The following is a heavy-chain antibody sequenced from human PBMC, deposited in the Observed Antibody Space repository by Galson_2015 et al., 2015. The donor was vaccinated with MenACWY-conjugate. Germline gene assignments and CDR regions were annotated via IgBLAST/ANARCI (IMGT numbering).Heavy chain of an antibody. CDR1: GFTFSGSS. Sequence: SLRLSCAVSGFTFSGSSMNWVRQAPGKGLAWVSYISSGGSTTYYADSVKGRFTISRDNVKNSLFLEMNSLRAEDTAVYYCARGPAFTGFDHWGQGVLVTVAS. CDR2: ISSGGSTT. CDR3: ARGPAFTGFDH. D-gene: IGHD1-14*01. J-gene: IGHJ4*02. V-gene: IGHV3-48*01.